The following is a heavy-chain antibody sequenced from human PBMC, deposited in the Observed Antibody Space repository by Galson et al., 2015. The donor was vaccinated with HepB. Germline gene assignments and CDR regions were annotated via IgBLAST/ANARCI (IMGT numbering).Heavy chain of an antibody. CDR2: IYYSGST. V-gene: IGHV4-30-4*01. CDR3: ASHKGRTYYYDSSGSFDI. CDR1: GGSISSGDYY. J-gene: IGHJ3*02. D-gene: IGHD3-22*01. Sequence: TLSLTCTVSGGSISSGDYYWSWIRQPPGKGLEWIGYIYYSGSTYYNPSLKSRVTISVDTSKNQFSLKLSSVTAADTAVYYCASHKGRTYYYDSSGSFDIWGQGTMVTVSS.